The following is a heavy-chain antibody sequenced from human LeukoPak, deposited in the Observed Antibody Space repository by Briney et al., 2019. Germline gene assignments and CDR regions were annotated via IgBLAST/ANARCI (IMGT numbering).Heavy chain of an antibody. CDR2: ISYDGSNK. V-gene: IGHV3-30*18. D-gene: IGHD5/OR15-5a*01. CDR1: GFSLSAYW. Sequence: GGSLRLSCGASGFSLSAYWMGWVRQAPGKGLEWVAVISYDGSNKYYADSVKGRFTISRDNSKNTLYLQMNSLRAEDTAVYYCAKCLEGYYYYYGMDVWGQGTTVTVSS. J-gene: IGHJ6*02. CDR3: AKCLEGYYYYYGMDV.